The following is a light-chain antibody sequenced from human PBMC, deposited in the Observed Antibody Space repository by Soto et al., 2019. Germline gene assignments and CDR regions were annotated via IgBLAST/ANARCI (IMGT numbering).Light chain of an antibody. J-gene: IGKJ1*01. CDR3: QQYDSYSWT. CDR2: DAS. Sequence: STLSAXVXDRVTXTCRASQSISSWLAWYQQKPGKAPKLLIYDASSLESGVPSRFSGSGSGTEFTLTISSLQTDDFATYYCQQYDSYSWTVGQGTKVDI. CDR1: QSISSW. V-gene: IGKV1-5*01.